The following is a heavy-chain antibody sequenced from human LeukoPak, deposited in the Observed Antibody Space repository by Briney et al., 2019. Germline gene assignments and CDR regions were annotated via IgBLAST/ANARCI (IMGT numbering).Heavy chain of an antibody. V-gene: IGHV3-43*02. D-gene: IGHD2-2*01. CDR1: GFTFADHA. CDR3: AKQRYCSSPSYYAPFDH. J-gene: IGHJ4*02. CDR2: ISGGGGST. Sequence: GGSLRLSCAASGFTFADHAMHWVRQAPGKGLEWVSIISGGGGSTYYADSVKVRFTISSANSKDSLYLQMNSLRTEDSAVYYCAKQRYCSSPSYYAPFDHWGQGTLVTVSS.